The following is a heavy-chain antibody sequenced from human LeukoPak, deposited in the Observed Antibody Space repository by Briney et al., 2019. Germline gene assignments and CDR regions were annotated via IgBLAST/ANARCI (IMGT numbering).Heavy chain of an antibody. CDR1: GYTFTSYA. J-gene: IGHJ3*02. CDR2: INAGNGNT. Sequence: ASVKVSCKASGYTFTSYAMHWVRQAPGQRLEWMGWINAGNGNTKYSQKFQGRVTITRDTSASTAYMELSSLRSEDTAVYYCARPGSPWEAGAFDIWGQGTMVTVSS. V-gene: IGHV1-3*01. D-gene: IGHD1-26*01. CDR3: ARPGSPWEAGAFDI.